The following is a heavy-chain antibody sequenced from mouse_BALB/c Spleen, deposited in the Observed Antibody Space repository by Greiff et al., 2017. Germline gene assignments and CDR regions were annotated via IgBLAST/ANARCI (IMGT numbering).Heavy chain of an antibody. CDR3: GRDYGSSHAMDY. CDR1: GYTFTSYY. Sequence: EVQLQQSGPELVKPGASVRISCKASGYTFTSYYIHWVKQRPGQGLEWIGRINPYNGYTFYNQKFKGKATLTVDNTSSTAHMELLSLTSEDSAVYYGGRDYGSSHAMDYWGQGTSVTVSS. CDR2: INPYNGYT. D-gene: IGHD1-1*01. J-gene: IGHJ4*01. V-gene: IGHV1-37*01.